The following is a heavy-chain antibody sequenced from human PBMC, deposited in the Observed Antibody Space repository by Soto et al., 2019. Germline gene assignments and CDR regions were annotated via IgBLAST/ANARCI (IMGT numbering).Heavy chain of an antibody. CDR1: GFTFSSYG. CDR3: ANAPTYYYDSSGYPGLDY. J-gene: IGHJ4*02. V-gene: IGHV3-30*18. D-gene: IGHD3-22*01. CDR2: ISYDGSNK. Sequence: PGGSLRLSCAASGFTFSSYGMQWVRQAPGKGLEWGAVISYDGSNKYYADSVKGRFTISRDNSKNTLYLQMNSLRSEDTAVYYCANAPTYYYDSSGYPGLDYWGQGT.